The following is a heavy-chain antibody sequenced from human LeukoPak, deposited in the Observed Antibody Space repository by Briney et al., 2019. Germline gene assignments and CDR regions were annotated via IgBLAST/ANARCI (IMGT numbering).Heavy chain of an antibody. J-gene: IGHJ6*03. Sequence: PGGSLRLSCAASGFTFDDYGMSWVRQAPGKGLEWVSGINWNGGSTGYADSVKGRFTISRDNSKNTLYLQMNSLRAEDTAVYYCAKAGGYYYMDVWGKGTTVTISS. CDR2: INWNGGST. CDR3: AKAGGYYYMDV. V-gene: IGHV3-20*04. CDR1: GFTFDDYG. D-gene: IGHD3-10*01.